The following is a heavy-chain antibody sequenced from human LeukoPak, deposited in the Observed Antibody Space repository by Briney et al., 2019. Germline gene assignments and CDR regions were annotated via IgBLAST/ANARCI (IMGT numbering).Heavy chain of an antibody. J-gene: IGHJ6*02. CDR2: IYYSGST. D-gene: IGHD2-2*01. CDR1: GGSVSSYY. Sequence: PSETLSLTCTVSGGSVSSYYWSWIRQPPGKGLEWIGYIYYSGSTNHNPSLKSRVTISVDTSKNQFSLKLSSVTAADTAVYYCARDRGLYCSSTSCYYYYYYGMDVWGQGTTVTVSS. CDR3: ARDRGLYCSSTSCYYYYYYGMDV. V-gene: IGHV4-59*02.